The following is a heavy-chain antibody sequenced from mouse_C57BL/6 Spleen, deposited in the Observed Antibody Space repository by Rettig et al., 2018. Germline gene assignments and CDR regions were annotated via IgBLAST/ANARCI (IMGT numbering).Heavy chain of an antibody. D-gene: IGHD1-1*01. V-gene: IGHV1-76*01. CDR2: IYPGSGNT. J-gene: IGHJ1*01. Sequence: IARIYPGSGNTYYNEKFKGKATLTAEKSSSTAYMQLSSLTSEDSAVYFCARGGDYGSFYDLDVWGAGTTVTVSS. CDR3: ARGGDYGSFYDLDV.